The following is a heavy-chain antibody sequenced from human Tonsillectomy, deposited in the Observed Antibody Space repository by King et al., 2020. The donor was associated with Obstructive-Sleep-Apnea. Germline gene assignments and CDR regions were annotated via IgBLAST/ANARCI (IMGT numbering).Heavy chain of an antibody. V-gene: IGHV4-59*01. D-gene: IGHD6-6*01. J-gene: IGHJ4*02. Sequence: QLQLQESGPGLVKPSETLSLTCTVSGGSISDYYWSWIRQPPGKGLEWIGYISYSGSTNYNPSLKSRVTISVDTSKNQFSLRLTSVTAADTAVYYCARDSSIFYSFDYWGQGTLVTVSS. CDR1: GGSISDYY. CDR2: ISYSGST. CDR3: ARDSSIFYSFDY.